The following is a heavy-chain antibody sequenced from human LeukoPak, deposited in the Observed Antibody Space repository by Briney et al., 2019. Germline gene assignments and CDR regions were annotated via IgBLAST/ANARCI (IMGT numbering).Heavy chain of an antibody. Sequence: GGSLRLSCAASGLTPSSSAMHPVPQAPGNGLEAVAVISYDGTNNNYPDSVNGRFTIPRDHSKHTLYLQMKSLRAEDTAVYYCARISIGPDYWGQGTLVTVYS. CDR3: ARISIGPDY. CDR1: GLTPSSSA. J-gene: IGHJ4*02. D-gene: IGHD2/OR15-2a*01. CDR2: ISYDGTNN. V-gene: IGHV3-30-3*01.